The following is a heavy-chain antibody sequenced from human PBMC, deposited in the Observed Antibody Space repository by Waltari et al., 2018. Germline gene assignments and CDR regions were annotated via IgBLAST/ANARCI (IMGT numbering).Heavy chain of an antibody. Sequence: EVQLVESGGGLVQPGGSLRLACAASGFTFSGYSMNWVGQAPGKGPEWISYSNSGSTTISYADSVRGRFTISRDNAKSFLYLDLFSLRAEDTAVYYCVRDPYHDPSGYPGYWGQGTLVIVSS. D-gene: IGHD3-22*01. J-gene: IGHJ4*02. V-gene: IGHV3-48*01. CDR1: GFTFSGYS. CDR3: VRDPYHDPSGYPGY. CDR2: SNSGSTTI.